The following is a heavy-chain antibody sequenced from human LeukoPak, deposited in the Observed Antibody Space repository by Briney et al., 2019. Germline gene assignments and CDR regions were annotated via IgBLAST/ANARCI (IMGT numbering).Heavy chain of an antibody. J-gene: IGHJ5*02. CDR2: IYYSGST. D-gene: IGHD6-19*01. CDR3: ARVGVVGPHSSGANWFDP. CDR1: GGSISSSSYY. V-gene: IGHV4-39*07. Sequence: SETLSLTCTVSGGSISSSSYYWGWIRQPPGKGLEWIGSIYYSGSTYYNPSLKSRVTISVDTSKNQFSLKLSSVTAADTAVYYCARVGVVGPHSSGANWFDPWGQGTLVTVSS.